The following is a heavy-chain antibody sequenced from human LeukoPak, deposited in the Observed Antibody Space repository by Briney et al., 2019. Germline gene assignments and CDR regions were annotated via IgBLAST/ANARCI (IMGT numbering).Heavy chain of an antibody. Sequence: GGSLRLSCAASGFTFTSYSMSWVRQAPGKGLEWVSAISGSGGSTYYADSVKGRFTNSRDNSKNTLYLQMNSLRAEDTAVYYCARGSGWYSSSPKDYWGQGTLVTVSS. CDR2: ISGSGGST. CDR1: GFTFTSYS. J-gene: IGHJ4*02. V-gene: IGHV3-23*01. D-gene: IGHD6-19*01. CDR3: ARGSGWYSSSPKDY.